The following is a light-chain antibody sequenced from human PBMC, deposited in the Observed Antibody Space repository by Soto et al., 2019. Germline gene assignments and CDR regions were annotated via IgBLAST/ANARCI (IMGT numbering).Light chain of an antibody. Sequence: QSALTQPPSASGSPGQSVTISCTGTSTDVGAYNYLSWYQHRPGKAPQLIIYEVTKRPSGVPNRFFGSKSGNTASLTVSGLQAEDEADYFCMSYAGMYTYVFGTGTKLTVL. J-gene: IGLJ1*01. CDR1: STDVGAYNY. CDR2: EVT. CDR3: MSYAGMYTYV. V-gene: IGLV2-8*01.